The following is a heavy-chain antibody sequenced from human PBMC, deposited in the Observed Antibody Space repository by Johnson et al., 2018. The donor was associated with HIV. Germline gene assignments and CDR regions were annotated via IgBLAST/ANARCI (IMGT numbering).Heavy chain of an antibody. CDR3: AREIIFRGAFDI. Sequence: QVQLVESGGGLVQPGRSLRLSCAASGFTFTSYAMHWIRQAPGKGLEWVALVSYDGSNIHYADSVKGRFTISSDNSKNTLYLQMNSLRAEDTAVYYCAREIIFRGAFDIWGQGTMVTVSS. CDR2: VSYDGSNI. V-gene: IGHV3-30*04. J-gene: IGHJ3*02. CDR1: GFTFTSYA. D-gene: IGHD3-10*01.